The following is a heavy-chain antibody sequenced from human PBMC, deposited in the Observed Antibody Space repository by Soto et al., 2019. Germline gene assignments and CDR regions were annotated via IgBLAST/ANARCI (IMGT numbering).Heavy chain of an antibody. J-gene: IGHJ4*02. CDR2: ISYDGSNK. Sequence: PGGSLRLSCAASGFTFSSYGMHWVRQAPGKGLEWVAVISYDGSNKYYADSVKGRFTISRDNSKNTLYLQMNSLRAEDTAVYYGAKDPRSRRPKVTSITYFDYWGQGT. D-gene: IGHD4-4*01. V-gene: IGHV3-30*18. CDR3: AKDPRSRRPKVTSITYFDY. CDR1: GFTFSSYG.